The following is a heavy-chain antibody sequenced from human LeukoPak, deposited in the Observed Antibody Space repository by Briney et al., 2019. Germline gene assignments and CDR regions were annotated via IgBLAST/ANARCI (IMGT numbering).Heavy chain of an antibody. CDR2: ISAYNGNT. V-gene: IGHV1-18*01. J-gene: IGHJ6*02. CDR3: ARREGRLGYYCSGGSCYSRPDGYYGMDV. CDR1: GYTFTSYG. D-gene: IGHD2-15*01. Sequence: ASANVSCKASGYTFTSYGISWVRQAPGQGLEWMGWISAYNGNTNYAQKLQGRVTMTTDTSTSTAYMELRSMRSDDTAVYYCARREGRLGYYCSGGSCYSRPDGYYGMDVWGQGTTVTVSS.